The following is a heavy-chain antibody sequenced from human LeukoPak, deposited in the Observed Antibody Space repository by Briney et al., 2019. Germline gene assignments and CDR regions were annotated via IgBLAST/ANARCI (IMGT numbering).Heavy chain of an antibody. CDR2: IYYSGST. D-gene: IGHD6-19*01. V-gene: IGHV4-39*01. CDR3: ARLRSGWDY. CDR1: GGSISSSNYY. J-gene: IGHJ4*02. Sequence: SETLSLTCTVSGGSISSSNYYWGWIRQPPGKGLEWIGSIYYSGSTYYNPSLKSRVTISVDTSKNQFSLKLSSVTAADTAVYYCARLRSGWDYWGQGTLVTVSS.